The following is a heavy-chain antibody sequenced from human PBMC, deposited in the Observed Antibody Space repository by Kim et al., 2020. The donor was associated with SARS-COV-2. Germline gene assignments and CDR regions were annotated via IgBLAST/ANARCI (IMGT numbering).Heavy chain of an antibody. J-gene: IGHJ6*04. V-gene: IGHV3-53*01. CDR1: GLNVSDNY. CDR3: ASQNVVVLPGSITRMSYCTGVDV. Sequence: GGSLRLCCAASGLNVSDNYMNWVRQAPGKGLEWVSVVYRDGKAYYAKAVKGRFTVSRDQTSKNLYLQMNDLSPNDTAVYFCASQNVVVLPGSITRMSYCTGVDVWGEGTPVTVSS. D-gene: IGHD2-8*01. CDR2: VYRDGKA.